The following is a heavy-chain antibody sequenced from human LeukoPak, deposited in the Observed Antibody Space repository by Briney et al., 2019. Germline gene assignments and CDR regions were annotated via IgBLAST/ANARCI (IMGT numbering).Heavy chain of an antibody. CDR1: GYTLTELS. CDR2: FDPEDGET. Sequence: ASVKVSCKVSGYTLTELSMHWVRQAPGKGLEWMGGFDPEDGETIYAQKFQGRVTMTEDTSTDTAYMELSSLRSEDTAVYYCATPGFWSGSDDAFDIWGQGTIVTVPS. J-gene: IGHJ3*02. D-gene: IGHD3-3*01. CDR3: ATPGFWSGSDDAFDI. V-gene: IGHV1-24*01.